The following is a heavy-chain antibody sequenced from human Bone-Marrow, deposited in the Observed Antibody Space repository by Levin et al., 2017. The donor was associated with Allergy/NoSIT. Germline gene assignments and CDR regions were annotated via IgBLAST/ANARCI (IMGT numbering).Heavy chain of an antibody. CDR2: VSNDGDSK. J-gene: IGHJ4*02. CDR1: GFGFSTYA. CDR3: ARDTVVSTMSSFGFDS. D-gene: IGHD3-10*02. V-gene: IGHV3-30-3*01. Sequence: PGGSLRLSCAASGFGFSTYALHWVRQAPGKGLEWVAVVSNDGDSKYYAGSVKGRFTVSRDNSNNTLFLQMHSLRPGDTAIYYCARDTVVSTMSSFGFDSWGQGTLVTVSS.